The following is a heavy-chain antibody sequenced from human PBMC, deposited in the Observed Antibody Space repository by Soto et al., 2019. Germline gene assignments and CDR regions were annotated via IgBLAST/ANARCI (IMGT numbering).Heavy chain of an antibody. Sequence: SETLSLTCAVSGGSIGSNNWWSYVRQPPGKGLEWIGEVYHSGYTNYNPSLKSRVAISVDKSKNQFSLKLNSVTAADTAMYYCARDDSGYECPLSWWGQGTLVTVS. D-gene: IGHD5-12*01. V-gene: IGHV4-4*02. CDR3: ARDDSGYECPLSW. J-gene: IGHJ4*02. CDR2: VYHSGYT. CDR1: GGSIGSNNW.